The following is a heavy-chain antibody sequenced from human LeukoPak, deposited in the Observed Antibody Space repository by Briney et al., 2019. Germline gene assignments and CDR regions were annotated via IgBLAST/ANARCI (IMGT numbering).Heavy chain of an antibody. D-gene: IGHD5-18*01. CDR2: IYDSWNT. CDR1: SGSINNHY. J-gene: IGHJ4*02. V-gene: IGHV4-59*11. Sequence: SGTLSLTCVVSSGSINNHYGSWIRQPPGEGLEWIGYIYDSWNTKYNPSLKRRVTISIDTSKNQFSLNLASVTAADTAVYYCARDQIGYGLDYWGQGTLVTVSS. CDR3: ARDQIGYGLDY.